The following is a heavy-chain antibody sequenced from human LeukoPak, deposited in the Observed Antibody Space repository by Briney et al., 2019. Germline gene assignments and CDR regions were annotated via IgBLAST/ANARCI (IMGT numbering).Heavy chain of an antibody. CDR2: IYTSGST. V-gene: IGHV4-4*07. CDR3: ARDKYGDEPAVWFDP. Sequence: SETLSLTCSVSGGSISSYYWSWIRQPAGKGLEWIGRIYTSGSTNYNPSLKTRVTISVDTSKNQFSLKLSSVTAADTAVYYCARDKYGDEPAVWFDPWGQGALVTVSS. CDR1: GGSISSYY. J-gene: IGHJ5*02. D-gene: IGHD4-17*01.